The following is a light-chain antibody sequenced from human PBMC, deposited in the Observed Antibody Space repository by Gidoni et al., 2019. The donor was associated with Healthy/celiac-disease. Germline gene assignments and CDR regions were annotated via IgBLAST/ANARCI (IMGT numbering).Light chain of an antibody. CDR3: QQSSNWPYT. CDR2: DAS. V-gene: IGKV3-11*01. CDR1: QSVSSY. Sequence: DIVLTQSPATLSLSPGERATHSCRASQSVSSYLAWYQQKPGQAPRLLIYDASNRATGIPARFSGSGSGTDFTLTISSLGPEDFAVYYCQQSSNWPYTFGQGTKLEIK. J-gene: IGKJ2*01.